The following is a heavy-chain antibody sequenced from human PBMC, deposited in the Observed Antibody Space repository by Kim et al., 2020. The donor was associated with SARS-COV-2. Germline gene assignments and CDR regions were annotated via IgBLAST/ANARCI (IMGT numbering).Heavy chain of an antibody. CDR1: GFTFSDYY. Sequence: GGSLRLSCAASGFTFSDYYMSWIRQAPGKGLEWVSYISSSSSYTNYADSVKGRFTISRDNAKNSLYLQMNSLRAEDTAVYYCARYGDPNYYDSSRFPFFDYWGQGTLVTVSS. CDR3: ARYGDPNYYDSSRFPFFDY. D-gene: IGHD3-22*01. CDR2: ISSSSSYT. J-gene: IGHJ4*02. V-gene: IGHV3-11*03.